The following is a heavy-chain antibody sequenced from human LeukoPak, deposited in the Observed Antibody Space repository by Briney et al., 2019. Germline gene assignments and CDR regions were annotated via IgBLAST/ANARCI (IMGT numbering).Heavy chain of an antibody. Sequence: SETLSLTCTVSGGSISSYYWSWIRQPAGKGLEWIGRIYTSGSTNYNPSLQSRVTMSVDTSKHQFSLKLSSVPAADTTVYYCARDGGYCSGGSCYFIWFDPWGQGTLVTVSS. CDR3: ARDGGYCSGGSCYFIWFDP. CDR2: IYTSGST. J-gene: IGHJ5*02. CDR1: GGSISSYY. V-gene: IGHV4-4*07. D-gene: IGHD2-15*01.